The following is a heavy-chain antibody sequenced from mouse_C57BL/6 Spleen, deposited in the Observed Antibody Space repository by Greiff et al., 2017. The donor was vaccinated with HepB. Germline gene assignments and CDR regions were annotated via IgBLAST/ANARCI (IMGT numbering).Heavy chain of an antibody. CDR2: ISGGGGNT. J-gene: IGHJ2*01. V-gene: IGHV5-9*01. CDR1: GFTFSSYT. D-gene: IGHD2-2*01. CDR3: ARRGVTTPYDFDY. Sequence: EVQLVESGGGLVKPGGSLKLSCAASGFTFSSYTMSWVRQTPEKRLEWVATISGGGGNTYYPDSVKGRFTISRDNAKNTLYLQMSSLRSEDTALYYCARRGVTTPYDFDYWGQGTTLTVSS.